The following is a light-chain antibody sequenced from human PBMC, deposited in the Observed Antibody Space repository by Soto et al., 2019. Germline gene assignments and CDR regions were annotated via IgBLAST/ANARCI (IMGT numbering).Light chain of an antibody. CDR2: GAS. J-gene: IGKJ1*01. Sequence: ELVLTQSPGTLSFSTGERATLSCRASQSDSSSYLAWYQQKPGQAPRLLIYGASSRATGIPDRFSGSGSGTDFTLTISRLEPEDFAVYYCQQYGRSQTFGHGTKVEIK. CDR1: QSDSSSY. CDR3: QQYGRSQT. V-gene: IGKV3-20*01.